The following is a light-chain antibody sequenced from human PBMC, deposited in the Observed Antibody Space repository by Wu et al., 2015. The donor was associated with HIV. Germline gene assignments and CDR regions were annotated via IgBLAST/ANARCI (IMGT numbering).Light chain of an antibody. CDR3: QQRSSWPRIT. V-gene: IGKV3-11*01. CDR1: QSVNSS. CDR2: DAS. Sequence: EIVLTQSPATLSLSPGERATLSCRASQSVNSSLAWYQQKPGQAPRLLIYDASNRATGIPARFSGSGSGTDFTLTISGLEPEDFADYYCQQRSSWPRITFGPGTKVVIK. J-gene: IGKJ3*01.